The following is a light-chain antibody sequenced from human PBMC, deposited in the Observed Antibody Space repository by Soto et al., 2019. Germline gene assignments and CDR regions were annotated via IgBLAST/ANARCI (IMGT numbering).Light chain of an antibody. CDR1: SSNIGGNS. J-gene: IGLJ1*01. CDR3: SSFTSSSPYV. Sequence: QSVMTQPPSVSVAPGQKVTISCSGSSSNIGGNSVSWYQQLPGTAPKLLIYDDNKRPSGIPDRFSGSKSGTSATLGITGFQTGDEADYYCSSFTSSSPYVFGTGTKLTVL. V-gene: IGLV1-51*01. CDR2: DDN.